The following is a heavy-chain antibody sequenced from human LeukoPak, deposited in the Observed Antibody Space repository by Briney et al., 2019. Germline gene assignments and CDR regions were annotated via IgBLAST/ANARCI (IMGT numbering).Heavy chain of an antibody. Sequence: GGSLRLSCAASGFTFDDYAMHWVRQAPGKGLEWVSGITWDSDSMDYADSVKGRFTISRDNAKNSLYLQMNRLRAEDTAVYYCVRHNYGYDYWGQGNLVTVSS. CDR1: GFTFDDYA. V-gene: IGHV3-9*01. CDR2: ITWDSDSM. CDR3: VRHNYGYDY. D-gene: IGHD3-10*01. J-gene: IGHJ4*02.